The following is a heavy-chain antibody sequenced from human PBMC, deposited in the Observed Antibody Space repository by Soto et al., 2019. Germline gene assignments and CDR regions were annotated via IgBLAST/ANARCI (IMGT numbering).Heavy chain of an antibody. Sequence: GASVKVSFKASGYTFTSYGISWVRQAPGQGLEWMGWISAYNGNTNYAQKLQGRVTMTTDTSTSTAYMELRSLRSDDTAVYYCARGERRDYDFWSRYPKDYWGQGTLVTVSS. D-gene: IGHD3-3*01. CDR1: GYTFTSYG. CDR2: ISAYNGNT. J-gene: IGHJ4*02. CDR3: ARGERRDYDFWSRYPKDY. V-gene: IGHV1-18*01.